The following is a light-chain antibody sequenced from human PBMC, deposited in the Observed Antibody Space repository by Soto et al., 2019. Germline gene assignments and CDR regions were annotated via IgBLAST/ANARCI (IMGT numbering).Light chain of an antibody. CDR2: AAS. J-gene: IGKJ4*01. CDR3: QQLHTYPLT. V-gene: IGKV1-9*01. Sequence: IPLTQSPSLLSASVVDRVTITCRASQGISSYLAWYQQKPGKAPKVLIYAASTLRSGVPSRFSGSGSGTDFTLTISSLQPEDFATYYCQQLHTYPLTFGGGTNVEIK. CDR1: QGISSY.